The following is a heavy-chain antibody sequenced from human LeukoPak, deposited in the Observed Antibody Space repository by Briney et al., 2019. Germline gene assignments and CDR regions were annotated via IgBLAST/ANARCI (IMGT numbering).Heavy chain of an antibody. CDR1: GFTFSSYS. D-gene: IGHD6-13*01. V-gene: IGHV3-21*01. Sequence: GGSLRLSCAASGFTFSSYSMNWVHQAPGKGLEWVSSISSSSSYIYYADSVKGRFTISRDNAKNSLYLQMNSLRAEDTAVYYCARDMYSSSWYAARSSSDYWGQGTLVTVSS. J-gene: IGHJ4*02. CDR3: ARDMYSSSWYAARSSSDY. CDR2: ISSSSSYI.